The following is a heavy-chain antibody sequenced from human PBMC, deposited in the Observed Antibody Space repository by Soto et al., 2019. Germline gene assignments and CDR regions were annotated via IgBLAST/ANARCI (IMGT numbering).Heavy chain of an antibody. J-gene: IGHJ2*01. CDR2: IWYDGSNK. Sequence: GGSLRLSCTSSGFTFSSYGMPWVRQAPGKGLEWVAVIWYDGSNKYYAGSVKGRFTISRDNSKNTLYLQMNSLRAEDTAVYYCAREGGGYCSGGSCYFDWYFDLWGRGTLVTVSS. V-gene: IGHV3-33*01. CDR1: GFTFSSYG. D-gene: IGHD2-15*01. CDR3: AREGGGYCSGGSCYFDWYFDL.